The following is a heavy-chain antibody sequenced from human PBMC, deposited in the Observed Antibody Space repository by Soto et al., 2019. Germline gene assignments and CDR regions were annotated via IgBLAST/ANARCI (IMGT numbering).Heavy chain of an antibody. Sequence: SETLSLTCTVSGGSISSYYWSWIRQPPGKGLEWIGYIYYSGSTNYNPSLKSRVTISVDTSKNQFSLKLSSVTAADTAVYYCARFEAAAVTDWFDPWGQGTLVTVSS. J-gene: IGHJ5*02. V-gene: IGHV4-59*01. CDR2: IYYSGST. CDR1: GGSISSYY. D-gene: IGHD6-13*01. CDR3: ARFEAAAVTDWFDP.